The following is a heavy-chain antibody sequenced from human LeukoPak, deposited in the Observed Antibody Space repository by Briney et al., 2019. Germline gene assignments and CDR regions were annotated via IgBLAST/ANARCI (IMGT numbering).Heavy chain of an antibody. CDR3: ARNYGSGRPGSY. Sequence: PGGSLRLSCAAYGFTFSSYSMSWDRQAPGKGLEWVANIKQDGSEKYYVDSVKGRFTISRDNAKNSLYLQMNSLRAEDTAVYYCARNYGSGRPGSYWGQGTLVTVSS. CDR2: IKQDGSEK. CDR1: GFTFSSYS. V-gene: IGHV3-7*03. J-gene: IGHJ4*02. D-gene: IGHD3-10*01.